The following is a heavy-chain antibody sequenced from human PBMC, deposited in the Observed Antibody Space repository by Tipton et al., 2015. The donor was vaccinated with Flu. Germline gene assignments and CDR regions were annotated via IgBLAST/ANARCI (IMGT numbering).Heavy chain of an antibody. CDR3: ARGGLGSGSFYSYYYYGMDV. D-gene: IGHD3-10*01. CDR1: GSTVSRYW. CDR2: INSDGSIT. V-gene: IGHV3-74*01. J-gene: IGHJ6*02. Sequence: GSLRLSCAASGSTVSRYWMHWVRQAPGKGLVWVSRINSDGSITNYADSVKGRFTISRDVAKNTLYLQMNSLRAEDTAVYYCARGGLGSGSFYSYYYYGMDVWGQGTTVTVSS.